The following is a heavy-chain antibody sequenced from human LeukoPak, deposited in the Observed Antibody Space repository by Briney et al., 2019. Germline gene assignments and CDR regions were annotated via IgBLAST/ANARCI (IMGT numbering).Heavy chain of an antibody. J-gene: IGHJ5*02. CDR2: ISGSGGST. CDR3: AKPPYCGGDCYRWFDP. CDR1: GFTVRSNY. V-gene: IGHV3-23*01. Sequence: GGSLRLSCAVSGFTVRSNYLNWVRQAPGKGLEWVSAISGSGGSTYYADSVKGRFTISRDNSKNTLYLQMNSLRAEDTAVYYCAKPPYCGGDCYRWFDPWGQGTLVTVSS. D-gene: IGHD2-21*01.